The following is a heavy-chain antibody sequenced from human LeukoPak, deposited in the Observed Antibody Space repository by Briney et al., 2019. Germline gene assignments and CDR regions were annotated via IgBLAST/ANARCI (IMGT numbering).Heavy chain of an antibody. J-gene: IGHJ4*02. D-gene: IGHD2-2*01. CDR1: GFTFSSYS. CDR3: ARAWSRYCSSTSCYAGDY. V-gene: IGHV3-21*01. CDR2: ISSSGNYI. Sequence: PGGSLRLSCAASGFTFSSYSMNWVRLAPGKGLEWVSSISSSGNYIYYADSMKGRFTISRDNAKNSLYLQMNSLRAEGTAVYYCARAWSRYCSSTSCYAGDYWGQGALVIVSS.